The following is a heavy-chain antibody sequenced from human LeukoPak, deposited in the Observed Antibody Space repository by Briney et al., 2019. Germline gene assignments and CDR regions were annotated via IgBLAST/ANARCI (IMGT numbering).Heavy chain of an antibody. CDR1: GFTFSSYS. J-gene: IGHJ6*03. V-gene: IGHV3-48*01. D-gene: IGHD2-2*01. CDR2: ISGSSSSI. Sequence: GGSLRLSCAASGFTFSSYSVNWVRQAPGKGQEWVSYISGSSSSIYYAESVKGRLTISRDNAKNSLYLQMNSLRVEDTAVYYCAKGWGPAAHPFADYYYMDVWGKGTTVTVSS. CDR3: AKGWGPAAHPFADYYYMDV.